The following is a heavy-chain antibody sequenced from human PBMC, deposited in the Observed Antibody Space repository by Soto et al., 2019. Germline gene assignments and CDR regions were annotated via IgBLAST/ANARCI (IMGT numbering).Heavy chain of an antibody. CDR1: GFTFSSYG. D-gene: IGHD6-19*01. V-gene: IGHV3-33*01. Sequence: QVQLVESGGGVVQPGRSLILSCEASGFTFSSYGMHWVRQAPGKGLEWVAVIWYDGSNKYHADSVKGRFTISRDNSKNTLYLQMNSLRAEDTAVHYCARDWAGYSSGWYQRGGFDYWGQGTLLTVSS. J-gene: IGHJ4*02. CDR3: ARDWAGYSSGWYQRGGFDY. CDR2: IWYDGSNK.